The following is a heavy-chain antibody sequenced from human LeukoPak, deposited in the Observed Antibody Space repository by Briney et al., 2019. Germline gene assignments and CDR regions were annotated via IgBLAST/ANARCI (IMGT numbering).Heavy chain of an antibody. Sequence: GGSLRLSCAASGFTVRSNYMSWVRQAPGKGLEWVSVIYSGGSTYYADSVKGRFTISRGNAKNALYLQLNSLRAEDTAVYYCAREDPRTGYWYFDLWGRGTLVTVSS. J-gene: IGHJ2*01. CDR2: IYSGGST. CDR3: AREDPRTGYWYFDL. V-gene: IGHV3-53*01. CDR1: GFTVRSNY.